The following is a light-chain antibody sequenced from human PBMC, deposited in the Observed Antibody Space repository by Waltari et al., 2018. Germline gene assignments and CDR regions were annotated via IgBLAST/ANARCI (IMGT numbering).Light chain of an antibody. CDR2: EDS. CDR1: HSNIGNNY. V-gene: IGLV1-51*02. Sequence: QSVLTQPPSVSAAPGQRVTIPCSGGHSNIGNNYVSWYRQFPGTAPKLLIYEDSERPSGVPGLFSGAKSGTSATLDIPGLQAGDEADYYCGTWDSSLSGAVFGGGTHLTVL. J-gene: IGLJ7*01. CDR3: GTWDSSLSGAV.